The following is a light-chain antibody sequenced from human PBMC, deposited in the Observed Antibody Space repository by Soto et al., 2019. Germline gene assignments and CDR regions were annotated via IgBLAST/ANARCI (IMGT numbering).Light chain of an antibody. CDR2: DVI. CDR1: SSDVGGYNY. V-gene: IGLV2-14*01. CDR3: SSYASRSAVV. J-gene: IGLJ2*01. Sequence: QSALTQPASVSGSPGQSITISCTGTSSDVGGYNYVSWYQQHPGKAPKLMIYDVINRPSGVSNRFSGSQSGNTASLTISGRQAEDEAAYYCSSYASRSAVVFGGGTKLTVL.